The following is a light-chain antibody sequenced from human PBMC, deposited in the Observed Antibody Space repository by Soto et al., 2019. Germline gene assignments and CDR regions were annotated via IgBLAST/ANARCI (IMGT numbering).Light chain of an antibody. V-gene: IGLV2-18*01. CDR1: STDFVSYNR. CDR2: EAS. CDR3: SLYTSGSILFV. Sequence: SVLTQPPSVSGSPGQSVTISCTGTSTDFVSYNRVSWYQQPPGTAPKLIIYEASNRPSGVPDRFSGSKSGNTASLTISGLQAADEADYYCSLYTSGSILFVFGAGTKVTVL. J-gene: IGLJ1*01.